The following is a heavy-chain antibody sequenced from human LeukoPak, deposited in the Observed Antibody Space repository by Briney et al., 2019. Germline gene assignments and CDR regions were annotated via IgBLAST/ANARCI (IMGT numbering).Heavy chain of an antibody. CDR3: ARDLRHPDAFDI. V-gene: IGHV3-20*04. D-gene: IGHD6-25*01. CDR2: INWNGGST. CDR1: GFTYDDYG. J-gene: IGHJ3*02. Sequence: PGGSLRLSCAASGFTYDDYGMSWVRQAPGKGLEWVSGINWNGGSTGYADSVKGRFTVSRDNAKNSLYLQMNSLRAEDTALYYCARDLRHPDAFDIWGQGTMVTVSS.